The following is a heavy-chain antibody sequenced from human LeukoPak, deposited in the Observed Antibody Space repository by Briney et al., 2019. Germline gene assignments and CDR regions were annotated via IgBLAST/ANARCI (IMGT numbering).Heavy chain of an antibody. CDR1: GGSISSRSYY. CDR3: ARVMTAPALDI. Sequence: KPSETLSLTCTVSGGSISSRSYYWGWIRQPPGKGLEWIGSIYYTGTTYYNPSLKSRVTISVYTSNNQFSLKVSYVTAADTAVYYCARVMTAPALDIWGQGTTVTVSS. J-gene: IGHJ3*02. CDR2: IYYTGTT. V-gene: IGHV4-39*07. D-gene: IGHD2-21*02.